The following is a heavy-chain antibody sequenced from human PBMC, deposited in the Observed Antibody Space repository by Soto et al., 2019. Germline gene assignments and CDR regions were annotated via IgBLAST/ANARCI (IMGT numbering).Heavy chain of an antibody. Sequence: VQLVESGGGLVQPGGSLRLSCAASGFSFSSYWMPWVRHAPGKGLVWVSRINSDGSSTTYADSVKGRFTISRDNAKNTLYLQMNSLAPEDTAVYYCAKGVPAATRYFQHWGQGTLVTVSS. CDR3: AKGVPAATRYFQH. CDR2: INSDGSST. J-gene: IGHJ1*01. CDR1: GFSFSSYW. V-gene: IGHV3-74*01. D-gene: IGHD2-2*01.